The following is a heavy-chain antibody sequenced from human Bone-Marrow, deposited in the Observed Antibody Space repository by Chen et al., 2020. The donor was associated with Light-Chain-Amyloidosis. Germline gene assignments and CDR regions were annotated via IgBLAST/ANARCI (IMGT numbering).Heavy chain of an antibody. CDR3: ARERYYGSGKGWFDP. V-gene: IGHV4-59*01. Sequence: QVQLQESGPGLVKPSETLSPTCTVSGGSISSYYWSWIRQPPGKGLEWIGYIYYSGSTNYNPSLKSRVTISVDTSKNQFSLKLSSVTAADTAVYYCARERYYGSGKGWFDPWGQGTLVTVSS. D-gene: IGHD3-10*01. J-gene: IGHJ5*02. CDR2: IYYSGST. CDR1: GGSISSYY.